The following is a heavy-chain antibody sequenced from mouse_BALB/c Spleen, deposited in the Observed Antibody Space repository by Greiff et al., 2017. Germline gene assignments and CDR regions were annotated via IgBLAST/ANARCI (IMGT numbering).Heavy chain of an antibody. V-gene: IGHV7-3*02. J-gene: IGHJ2*01. Sequence: EVMLVESGGGLVQPGGSLRLSCATSGFTFTDYYMSWVRQPPGKALEWLGFIRNKANGYTTEYSASVKGRFTISRDNSQSILYLQMNTLRAEDSATYYCARDRPYYFDYWGQGTTLTVSA. CDR3: ARDRPYYFDY. CDR1: GFTFTDYY. CDR2: IRNKANGYTT.